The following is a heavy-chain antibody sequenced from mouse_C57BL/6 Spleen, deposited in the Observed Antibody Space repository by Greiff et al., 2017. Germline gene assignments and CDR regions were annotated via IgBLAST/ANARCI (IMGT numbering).Heavy chain of an antibody. CDR3: TGDGYPLDY. CDR1: GYTFTDYE. Sequence: ESGAELVRPGASVTLSCKASGYTFTDYEMHWVKQTPVHGLEWIGAIDPETGGTAYNQKFKGKAILTADKSSSTAYMELRSLTSEDSAVYYCTGDGYPLDYWGQGTTLTVSS. CDR2: IDPETGGT. V-gene: IGHV1-15*01. J-gene: IGHJ2*01. D-gene: IGHD2-3*01.